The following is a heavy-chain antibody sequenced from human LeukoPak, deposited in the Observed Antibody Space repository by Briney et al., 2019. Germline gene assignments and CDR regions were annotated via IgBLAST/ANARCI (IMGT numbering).Heavy chain of an antibody. D-gene: IGHD2-2*01. V-gene: IGHV3-74*01. J-gene: IGHJ4*02. CDR3: ARDCTGTSCYGQNGH. Sequence: GGSLRLSCAASGFTFSSYSMNWVRQAPGEGLVWVSHIHSDGSSTAYADSVKGRFTISRDNAKNTLYLQMNSLRAEDTAVYFCARDCTGTSCYGQNGHWDQGTLVTVSS. CDR2: IHSDGSST. CDR1: GFTFSSYS.